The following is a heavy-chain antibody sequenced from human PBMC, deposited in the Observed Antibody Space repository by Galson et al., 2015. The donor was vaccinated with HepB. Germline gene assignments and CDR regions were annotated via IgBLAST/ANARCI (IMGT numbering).Heavy chain of an antibody. D-gene: IGHD3-16*01. CDR2: IWYDGTIK. J-gene: IGHJ5*02. CDR3: ARDGRRGDLDP. V-gene: IGHV3-33*01. CDR1: GFTFSDYN. Sequence: SLRLCCAASGFTFSDYNMHWLRQSPGKGLEWVAVIWYDGTIKYYADSVKGRFTISRDNSKNTLYLQMNSLRAADTAVYSCARDGRRGDLDPWGQGTLVTVSS.